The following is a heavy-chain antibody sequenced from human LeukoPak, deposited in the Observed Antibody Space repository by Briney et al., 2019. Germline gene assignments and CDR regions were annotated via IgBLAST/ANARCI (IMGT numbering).Heavy chain of an antibody. CDR3: ARDMVQQVVRGWFDP. CDR1: GYTFTDYY. V-gene: IGHV1-2*02. D-gene: IGHD6-13*01. J-gene: IGHJ5*02. Sequence: GASVKVSCKTSGYTFTDYYMHWVRQAPGQGLEWMGWINPNSDGTNYAQKFQGRVTMTRDTSISTVYMELSSLRSDDTAVYYCARDMVQQVVRGWFDPWGQGTLVTVSS. CDR2: INPNSDGT.